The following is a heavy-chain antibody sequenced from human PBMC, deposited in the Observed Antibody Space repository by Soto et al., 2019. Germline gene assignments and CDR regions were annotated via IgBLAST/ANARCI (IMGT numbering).Heavy chain of an antibody. CDR2: IYYSGPT. D-gene: IGHD2-8*02. V-gene: IGHV4-59*01. Sequence: QVQLQESGPGLVKPSETLSLTCTVSGGSISGYYWSWIRQAPGKGLEWIGYIYYSGPTNYDPSLKSRVTMSVDTSKNQFSLKLSSVTTADTAVYDCARLTGGTYLSFYYYIGVWGKGTTVTVSS. CDR1: GGSISGYY. J-gene: IGHJ6*03. CDR3: ARLTGGTYLSFYYYIGV.